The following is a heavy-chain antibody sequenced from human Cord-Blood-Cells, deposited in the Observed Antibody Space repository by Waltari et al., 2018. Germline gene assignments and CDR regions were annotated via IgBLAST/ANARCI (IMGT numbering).Heavy chain of an antibody. CDR2: ISGDGGST. CDR3: AKDIGPVAEYFQH. Sequence: EVQLVESGGGVVQPGGSLRLSCAASGFTFDDYAIHWVRQAPGKGLEWVSLISGDGGSTYADSVKGRFTISRDNSKNSLYLQMNSLRTEDTALYYCAKDIGPVAEYFQHWGQGTLVTVSS. J-gene: IGHJ1*01. V-gene: IGHV3-43*02. CDR1: GFTFDDYA. D-gene: IGHD6-19*01.